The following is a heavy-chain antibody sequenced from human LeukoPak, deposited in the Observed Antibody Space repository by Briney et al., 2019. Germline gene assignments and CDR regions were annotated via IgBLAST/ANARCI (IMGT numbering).Heavy chain of an antibody. Sequence: GGSLRLSCAASGFTFSDYYMSWIRQAPGKGLEWVSYISSSGSTIYYADSVKGRFTISRDNAKNSLFLQMNSLRAEDTAVYYCARERTGGTYYCDYWGPGTLVTVSS. J-gene: IGHJ4*02. CDR3: ARERTGGTYYCDY. CDR2: ISSSGSTI. CDR1: GFTFSDYY. V-gene: IGHV3-11*04.